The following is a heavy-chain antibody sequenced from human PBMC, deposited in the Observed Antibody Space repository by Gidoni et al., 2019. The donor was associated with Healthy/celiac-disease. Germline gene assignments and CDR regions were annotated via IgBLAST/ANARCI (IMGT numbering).Heavy chain of an antibody. V-gene: IGHV4-59*01. Sequence: QVQLQESGPGLVKPSETLSLTCPDSGGSISSYYWSWIRQPPGKGLEWIGYIYYSGSTNYNPSLKSRVTISVDTSKNQFSLKLSSVTAADTAVYYCARPRGYCSGGSCYGDDAFDIWGQGTMVTVSS. J-gene: IGHJ3*02. CDR2: IYYSGST. CDR1: GGSISSYY. CDR3: ARPRGYCSGGSCYGDDAFDI. D-gene: IGHD2-15*01.